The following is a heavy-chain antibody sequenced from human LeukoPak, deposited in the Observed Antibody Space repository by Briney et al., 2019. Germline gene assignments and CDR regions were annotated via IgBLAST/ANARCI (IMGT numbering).Heavy chain of an antibody. CDR3: ARLSPMVRGVIRWFDP. J-gene: IGHJ5*02. CDR2: ISYSGNT. V-gene: IGHV4-59*12. D-gene: IGHD3-10*01. Sequence: PSETLSLTCTVSGGSISNYYWTWIRQPPGKGLEWIGFISYSGNTNYNPSLKSRVTISLDTSKNQFSLKLISVTAADTAVYYCARLSPMVRGVIRWFDPWGQGTLVTVSS. CDR1: GGSISNYY.